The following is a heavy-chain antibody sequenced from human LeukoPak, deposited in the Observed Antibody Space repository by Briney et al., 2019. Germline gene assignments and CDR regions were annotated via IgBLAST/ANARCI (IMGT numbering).Heavy chain of an antibody. CDR3: VRNDLTYFDY. CDR2: IGYTYDSGST. J-gene: IGHJ4*02. V-gene: IGHV4-30-4*08. D-gene: IGHD1-1*01. Sequence: WVRQPPGKGLEWIGYIGYTYDSGSTYYNPSLMSRVAISVDTSKNQFSLKLSSVTAADTAVYYCVRNDLTYFDYWGQGTLVTVSS.